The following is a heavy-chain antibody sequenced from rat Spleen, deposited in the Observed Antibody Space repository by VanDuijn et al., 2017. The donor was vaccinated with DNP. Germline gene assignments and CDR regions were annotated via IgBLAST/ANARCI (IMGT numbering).Heavy chain of an antibody. D-gene: IGHD1-10*01. CDR2: ISTSGGDT. CDR1: GFSFSNYD. J-gene: IGHJ2*01. CDR3: ARDNNSYFDY. V-gene: IGHV5-25*01. Sequence: EVQLVESGGGSVQPGRSLQLSCAASGFSFSNYDMAWVRQAPTKGLEWVASISTSGGDTYYRDSVKGRFTVSRDNVKSTLYLQMDSLRSEDTATYYCARDNNSYFDYWGQGVMVTVSS.